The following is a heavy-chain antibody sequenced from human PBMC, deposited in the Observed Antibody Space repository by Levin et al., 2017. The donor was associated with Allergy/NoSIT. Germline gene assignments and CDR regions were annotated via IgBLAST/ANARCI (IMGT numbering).Heavy chain of an antibody. J-gene: IGHJ4*02. CDR3: AKELGTIGGDLTDY. Sequence: GESLKISCAASGFTFSNYGMHWVRQAPGKGLEWVAVISYDGSNKYYADSVKGRFTISRDNSKNTLYLQMNSLRAEDTAVYYCAKELGTIGGDLTDYWGQGTLVTVSS. V-gene: IGHV3-30*18. CDR1: GFTFSNYG. D-gene: IGHD2-21*02. CDR2: ISYDGSNK.